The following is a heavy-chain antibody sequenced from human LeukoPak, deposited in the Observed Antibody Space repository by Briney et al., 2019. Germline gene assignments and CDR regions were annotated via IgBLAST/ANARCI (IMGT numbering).Heavy chain of an antibody. V-gene: IGHV3-23*01. J-gene: IGHJ3*02. Sequence: PGGSLRLSCAASGFKFSGYAMSWVRQAPGKGLEWVSSIKSSGSTTHYADAVKGRFTISRDNSEDTLYLEMNSLRDEDTAIYYCAKDRREGYPRDAFDIRGQGTAVTVSS. CDR3: AKDRREGYPRDAFDI. CDR2: IKSSGSTT. CDR1: GFKFSGYA. D-gene: IGHD5-24*01.